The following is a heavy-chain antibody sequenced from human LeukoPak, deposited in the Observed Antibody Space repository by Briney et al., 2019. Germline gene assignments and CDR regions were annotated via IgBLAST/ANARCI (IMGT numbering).Heavy chain of an antibody. J-gene: IGHJ4*02. CDR2: IYTSGST. CDR1: GGSISSYY. V-gene: IGHV4-4*07. Sequence: SETLSLTCTVSGGSISSYYWSWIRQPAGKGLEWIGRIYTSGSTNYNPSLKSRVTMSVDTSKNQFSLKLSSVTAADTAVYYCARDLLRFGYSYGYSADYWGQGTLVTVSS. D-gene: IGHD5-18*01. CDR3: ARDLLRFGYSYGYSADY.